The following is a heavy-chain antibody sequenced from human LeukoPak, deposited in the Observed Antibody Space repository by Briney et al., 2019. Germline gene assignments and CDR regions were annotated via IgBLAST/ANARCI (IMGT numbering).Heavy chain of an antibody. V-gene: IGHV4-31*03. CDR3: XXXPGXXXXXXXXYYXGMDV. Sequence: PSQTLSLTCTVSGGSISSGGYYWSWIRQHPGKGLEWIGYIYYSGSTYYNPSLKSRVTISVDTSKNQFSLKLSSVTAADTAVYXXXXXPGXXXXXXXXYYXGMDVWGQGTTVTVSS. CDR1: GGSISSGGYY. J-gene: IGHJ6*02. CDR2: IYYSGST.